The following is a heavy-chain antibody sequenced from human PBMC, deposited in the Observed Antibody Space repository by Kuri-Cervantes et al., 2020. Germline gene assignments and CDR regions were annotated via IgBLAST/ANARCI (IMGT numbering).Heavy chain of an antibody. Sequence: GESLKISCAASGFTFSSYGMHWVRQAPGKGLEWVAVISYDGSNKYYADSVKGRFTISRDNSKNTLYLQMNSLRAEDTAVYYCARDAMYDFWSGYYGALDYWGQGTLVTVSS. V-gene: IGHV3-30*12. CDR2: ISYDGSNK. CDR3: ARDAMYDFWSGYYGALDY. CDR1: GFTFSSYG. J-gene: IGHJ4*02. D-gene: IGHD3-3*01.